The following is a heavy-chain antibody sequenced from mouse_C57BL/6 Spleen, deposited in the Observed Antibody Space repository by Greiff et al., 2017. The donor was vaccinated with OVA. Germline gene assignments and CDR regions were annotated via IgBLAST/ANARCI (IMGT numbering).Heavy chain of an antibody. CDR2: ISDGGSYT. D-gene: IGHD2-1*01. CDR1: GFTFSSSA. Sequence: EVKLMESGGGLVKPGGSLKLSCAASGFTFSSSAMSWVRQTPEKRLEWVATISDGGSYTYYPDNVKGRFTISRDNSKNNLYLQMSHLKSEDTAMYYCASSYGNIYYFDYWGQGTTLTVSS. V-gene: IGHV5-4*03. J-gene: IGHJ2*01. CDR3: ASSYGNIYYFDY.